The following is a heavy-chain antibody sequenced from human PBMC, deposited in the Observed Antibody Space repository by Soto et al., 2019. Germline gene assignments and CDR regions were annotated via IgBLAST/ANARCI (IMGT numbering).Heavy chain of an antibody. V-gene: IGHV4-59*08. CDR2: IYYSGST. J-gene: IGHJ5*02. D-gene: IGHD3-3*01. CDR1: GGSISSYY. CDR3: ARLEWISVRTNWFDP. Sequence: PSETLSLTCTVSGGSISSYYWSWIRQPPGKGLEWIGYIYYSGSTNYNPSLKSRVTISVDTSKNQFSLKLSSVTAADTAVYYCARLEWISVRTNWFDPWGQGTLVTVSS.